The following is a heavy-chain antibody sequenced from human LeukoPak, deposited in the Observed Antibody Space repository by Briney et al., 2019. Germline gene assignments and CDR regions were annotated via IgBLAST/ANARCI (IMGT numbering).Heavy chain of an antibody. CDR1: GFTFSDYA. D-gene: IGHD6-19*01. V-gene: IGHV3-49*04. Sequence: GESLKISCTAAGFTFSDYAVTWVRQAPGKGLEWVGFIRNKANGGTADYAASVKGRFTISRDDSKTIAYLQMNSLKTEDTAVYYCSRAYSTGWLGINDYWGQGALVTVSS. CDR3: SRAYSTGWLGINDY. J-gene: IGHJ4*02. CDR2: IRNKANGGTA.